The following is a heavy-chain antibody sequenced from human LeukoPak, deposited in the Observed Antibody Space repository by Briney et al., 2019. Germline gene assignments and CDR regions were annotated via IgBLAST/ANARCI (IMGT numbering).Heavy chain of an antibody. V-gene: IGHV3-48*02. J-gene: IGHJ3*02. CDR2: IGGVSSTI. D-gene: IGHD2-15*01. Sequence: GESLRLSCAVSGITFSSYAMSWVRQAPGNGLQWVSYIGGVSSTISYADSVKGRFTISRDNAKNSLYLQMNSLGDEDTALYYCARDVDYAFDIWGQGTMVTVSS. CDR1: GITFSSYA. CDR3: ARDVDYAFDI.